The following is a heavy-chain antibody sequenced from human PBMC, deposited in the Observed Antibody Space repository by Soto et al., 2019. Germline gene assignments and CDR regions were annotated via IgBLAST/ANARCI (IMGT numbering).Heavy chain of an antibody. J-gene: IGHJ1*01. Sequence: PPGKGLEWIGYVYYGGTTNYNPFLKSRVTLSLDKSKNQFSLKMNSVTAADTAVFFCAGDVVVRACSLVSWGQGNLV. CDR2: VYYGGTT. CDR3: AGDVVVRACSLVS. V-gene: IGHV4-59*01. D-gene: IGHD3-16*02.